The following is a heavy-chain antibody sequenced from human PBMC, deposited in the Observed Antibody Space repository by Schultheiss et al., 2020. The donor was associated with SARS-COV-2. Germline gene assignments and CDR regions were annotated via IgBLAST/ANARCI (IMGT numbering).Heavy chain of an antibody. J-gene: IGHJ4*02. V-gene: IGHV3-66*01. CDR1: GFTVSSNY. D-gene: IGHD3-10*01. Sequence: GGSLRLSCAASGFTVSSNYMSWVRQAPGKGLEWVSVIYSGGSTYYADSVKGRFTISRDNSKNTLYLQMNSLRAEDTAVYYCARTPPYGSGSYRSYWGQGTLVTVSS. CDR3: ARTPPYGSGSYRSY. CDR2: IYSGGST.